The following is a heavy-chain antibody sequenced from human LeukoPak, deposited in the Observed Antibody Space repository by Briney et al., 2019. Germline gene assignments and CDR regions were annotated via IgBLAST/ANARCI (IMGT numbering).Heavy chain of an antibody. CDR1: GGSFSGYY. J-gene: IGHJ4*02. CDR3: ARVHLYDILTGSDDY. CDR2: INHSGST. V-gene: IGHV4-34*01. D-gene: IGHD3-9*01. Sequence: SETLSLTCAVYGGSFSGYYWSWIRQPPGKGLEWIGEINHSGSTNYNPSLKSRVTISVDTSKNQFSLKLSSVTAADTAVHYCARVHLYDILTGSDDYWGQGTLVTVSS.